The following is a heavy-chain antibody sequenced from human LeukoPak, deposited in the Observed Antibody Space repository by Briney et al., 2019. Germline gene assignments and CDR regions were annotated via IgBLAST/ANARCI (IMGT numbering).Heavy chain of an antibody. CDR2: ISSSSSYI. CDR3: ARDLRGSSWDKFDY. J-gene: IGHJ4*02. Sequence: GGSLRLSCAASGFTFSSYSMNWVRQAPGKRLEWVSSISSSSSYIYYADSVKGRFTISRDNAKNSLYLQMNSLRAEDTAVYYCARDLRGSSWDKFDYWGQGTLVTVSS. D-gene: IGHD6-13*01. CDR1: GFTFSSYS. V-gene: IGHV3-21*01.